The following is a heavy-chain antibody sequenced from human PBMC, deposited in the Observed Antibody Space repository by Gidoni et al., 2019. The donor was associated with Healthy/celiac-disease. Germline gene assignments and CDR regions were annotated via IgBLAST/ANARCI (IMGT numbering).Heavy chain of an antibody. CDR2: ISYDGSNK. D-gene: IGHD2-2*02. Sequence: QVQLLESGGGGVQPGRSLRLPCAASGFTFRSYGTHGVRQAPGKGLEWVAVISYDGSNKYYADSVKGRFTISRDNSKNTLYLQMISLRAEDTAVYYCAKADCSSISCYTRNAFDIWGQGTMVTVSS. V-gene: IGHV3-30*18. J-gene: IGHJ3*02. CDR3: AKADCSSISCYTRNAFDI. CDR1: GFTFRSYG.